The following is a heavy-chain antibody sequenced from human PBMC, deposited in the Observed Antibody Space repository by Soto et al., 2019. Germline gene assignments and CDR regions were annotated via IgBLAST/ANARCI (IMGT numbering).Heavy chain of an antibody. CDR1: GGSISSRDYY. CDR3: ASSLWFGELLSTNWFDP. V-gene: IGHV4-30-4*01. Sequence: QVQLQESGPGLVKPSQTLSLTCTVSGGSISSRDYYWSWIRQPPGKGLEWIGYIYYSGSTYYNPSLKSRVTISVDTSKNQFSLKLSSVTAADTAVYYCASSLWFGELLSTNWFDPWGQGTLVTVSS. CDR2: IYYSGST. D-gene: IGHD3-10*01. J-gene: IGHJ5*02.